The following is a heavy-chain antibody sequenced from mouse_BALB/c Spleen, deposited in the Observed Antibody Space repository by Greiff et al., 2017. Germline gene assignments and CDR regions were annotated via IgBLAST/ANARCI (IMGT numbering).Heavy chain of an antibody. CDR1: GYTFTSYV. J-gene: IGHJ3*01. V-gene: IGHV1-14*01. Sequence: VQLQQSGPELVKPGASVKMSCKASGYTFTSYVMHWVQQKPGQGLEWIGYINPYNDGTKYNEKFKGQATLTSDKSSSTAYMELSSLTSEDSAVYYCARGRDITTVVATRPWFAYWGQGTLVTVSA. D-gene: IGHD1-1*01. CDR2: INPYNDGT. CDR3: ARGRDITTVVATRPWFAY.